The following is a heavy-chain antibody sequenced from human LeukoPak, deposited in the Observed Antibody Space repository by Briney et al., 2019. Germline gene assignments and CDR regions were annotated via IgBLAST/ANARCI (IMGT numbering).Heavy chain of an antibody. Sequence: ASVKVSCKASGGTFSSYAISWVRQAPGQGLEWMGRIIPIFGTANYAQKFQGRVTITTDESTSTAYMELSSLRSEDTAVYYCARGGGYSYGYVFFDYWGQGTLVTVSS. V-gene: IGHV1-69*05. CDR3: ARGGGYSYGYVFFDY. J-gene: IGHJ4*02. CDR1: GGTFSSYA. D-gene: IGHD5-18*01. CDR2: IIPIFGTA.